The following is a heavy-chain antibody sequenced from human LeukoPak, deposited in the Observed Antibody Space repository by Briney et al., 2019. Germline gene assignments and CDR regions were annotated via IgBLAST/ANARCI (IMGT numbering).Heavy chain of an antibody. Sequence: ASVKVSCKVSGYTLTELSTHWVRQAPGKGLEWMGGFDPEDGETIYAQKFQGRVTMTEDTSTDTAYMELSSLRSEDTAVYYCATIFPPSYYYYYGMDVWGQGTTVTVSS. D-gene: IGHD3-3*02. V-gene: IGHV1-24*01. J-gene: IGHJ6*02. CDR2: FDPEDGET. CDR1: GYTLTELS. CDR3: ATIFPPSYYYYYGMDV.